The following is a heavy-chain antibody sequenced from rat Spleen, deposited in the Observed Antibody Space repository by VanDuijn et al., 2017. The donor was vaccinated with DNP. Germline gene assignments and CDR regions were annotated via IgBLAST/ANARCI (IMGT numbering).Heavy chain of an antibody. Sequence: EVQLQESGPGLVKPSQSLSLTCSVTDYSITSVYRWNWIRKFPGNKLEWMGSVNSAGSTNYNPSLKSRISITRDTSKNQFFLQVNSVTTEDTATYYCATRGYAMDAWGQGTSVTVSS. D-gene: IGHD1-10*01. CDR2: VNSAGST. CDR1: DYSITSVYR. CDR3: ATRGYAMDA. J-gene: IGHJ4*01. V-gene: IGHV3-3*01.